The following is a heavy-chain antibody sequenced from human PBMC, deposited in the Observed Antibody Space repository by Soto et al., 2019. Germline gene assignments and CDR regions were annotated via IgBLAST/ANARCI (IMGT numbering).Heavy chain of an antibody. V-gene: IGHV3-74*01. D-gene: IGHD1-26*01. Sequence: EVQLVEAGGGVVQPGGSLRLSCTASGFTFNNKWMHWVRQAPGKGLVWVSRIDGYSTTTNYADSVKGRFTISRDNAKNTVFLHVNSLTDEDTAVYYCARGGAMGVDYWGQGTLVTVSS. CDR3: ARGGAMGVDY. J-gene: IGHJ4*02. CDR2: IDGYSTTT. CDR1: GFTFNNKW.